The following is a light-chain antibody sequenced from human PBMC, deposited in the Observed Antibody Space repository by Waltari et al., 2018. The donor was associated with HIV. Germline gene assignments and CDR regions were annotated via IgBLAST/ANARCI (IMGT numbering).Light chain of an antibody. V-gene: IGLV1-51*01. Sequence: QSVLTPPPSVSSAPGQKVTISCSGSTSNLGTSYVSSYQRLPGTAPKLLIYDNSERPSGIPDRFSGSKSGTSATLGITGLQTGDEADYYCGTWDSSLSAVVFGTGTKVTVL. CDR3: GTWDSSLSAVV. J-gene: IGLJ1*01. CDR1: TSNLGTSY. CDR2: DNS.